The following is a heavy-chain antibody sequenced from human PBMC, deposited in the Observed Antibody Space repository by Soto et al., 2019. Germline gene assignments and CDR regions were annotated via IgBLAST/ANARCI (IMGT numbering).Heavy chain of an antibody. Sequence: EVQLVESGGGLVQPGGSLRLSCVASGYTFSSYWVTWFRQAPGQGLEWLANTNLDGSSKYYVDSVKGRVTISRDNAKNALYLQINSLRVEDTAVDYCARSGNYLAQGTLVT. CDR2: TNLDGSSK. CDR1: GYTFSSYW. V-gene: IGHV3-7*03. CDR3: ARSGNY. J-gene: IGHJ4*02.